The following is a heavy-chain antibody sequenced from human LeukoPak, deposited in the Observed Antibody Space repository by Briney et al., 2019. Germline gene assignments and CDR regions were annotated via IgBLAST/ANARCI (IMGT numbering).Heavy chain of an antibody. D-gene: IGHD3-10*01. J-gene: IGHJ5*02. Sequence: ASVKVSCKASGYTFTGYYLHWVRQAPGQGLEWMGWINPSSGGTNYAQNFQGRVTMTRDTSIRTAYMELSSLRSDGTAVYYCARGGKQIRGIIISNNWFDPWGQGTLVTVSS. CDR2: INPSSGGT. CDR3: ARGGKQIRGIIISNNWFDP. V-gene: IGHV1-2*02. CDR1: GYTFTGYY.